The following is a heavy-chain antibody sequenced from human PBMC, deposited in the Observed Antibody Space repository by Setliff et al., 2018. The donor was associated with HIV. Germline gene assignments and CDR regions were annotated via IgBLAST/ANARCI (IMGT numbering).Heavy chain of an antibody. Sequence: PSETLSLTCTVSGGSISSHYWSWVRQAPGKGLEWVSVIYSGGNTYYADSVKGRFTISRDNSKNSLYLQMNSLRAEDTAVYYCARVSCNSCYSGFDYWGQGALVTVSS. CDR3: ARVSCNSCYSGFDY. D-gene: IGHD2-15*01. CDR1: GGSISSHY. CDR2: IYSGGNT. V-gene: IGHV3-53*01. J-gene: IGHJ4*02.